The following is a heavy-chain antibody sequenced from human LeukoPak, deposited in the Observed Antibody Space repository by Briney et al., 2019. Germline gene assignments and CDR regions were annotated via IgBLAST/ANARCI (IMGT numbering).Heavy chain of an antibody. D-gene: IGHD1-26*01. Sequence: GGSLRLSCAASGFTFSTYSMNWVRQAPGKGLEWVSSISSSSSYIYYADSVKGRFTISRDNARNSLYLQMNSLRVEDTAVYYCARGQVGAPFSLDYWGQGTLVTVSS. V-gene: IGHV3-21*01. J-gene: IGHJ4*02. CDR3: ARGQVGAPFSLDY. CDR2: ISSSSSYI. CDR1: GFTFSTYS.